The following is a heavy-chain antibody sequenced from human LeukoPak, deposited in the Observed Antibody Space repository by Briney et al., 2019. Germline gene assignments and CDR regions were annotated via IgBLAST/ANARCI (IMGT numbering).Heavy chain of an antibody. V-gene: IGHV1-18*01. Sequence: ASVKVSCKASGYTFSSYGISWVRQAPGQGLEWMGWISAYNGNTNYAQKLQGRVTMTTDTSTSTAYMEVRSLRSDDTAVYYCAREERYSSSWVTITSNEYFQHWGQGTLVTVSS. CDR2: ISAYNGNT. D-gene: IGHD6-13*01. CDR1: GYTFSSYG. J-gene: IGHJ1*01. CDR3: AREERYSSSWVTITSNEYFQH.